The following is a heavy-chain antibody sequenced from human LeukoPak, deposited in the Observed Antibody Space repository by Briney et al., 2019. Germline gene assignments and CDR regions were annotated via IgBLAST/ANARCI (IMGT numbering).Heavy chain of an antibody. V-gene: IGHV4-39*07. CDR1: GGSIISSTYY. J-gene: IGHJ4*02. D-gene: IGHD6-19*01. CDR3: ARDGLGQLDY. CDR2: IYYTGST. Sequence: PSETLSLTCTVSGGSIISSTYYWGWIRQPPGKGLEWTGSIYYTGSTYYNPSLKSRVTISVDTSRNQFSLKLTSVTAADTAVYYCARDGLGQLDYWGQGTLVTVSS.